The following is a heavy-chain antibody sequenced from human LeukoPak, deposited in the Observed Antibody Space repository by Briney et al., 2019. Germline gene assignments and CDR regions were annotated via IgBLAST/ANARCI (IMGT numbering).Heavy chain of an antibody. V-gene: IGHV4-38-2*01. CDR2: IYHSGST. J-gene: IGHJ6*03. CDR1: GYSISGGYY. CDR3: ARHLGTSSLTRYYYYMDV. D-gene: IGHD3-3*02. Sequence: SETLSLTCAVSGYSISGGYYWGWIRLPPGKGLEWIGSIYHSGSTYYNPSLKSRVTISVDTSKNQFSLKLSSVTAADTAVYYCARHLGTSSLTRYYYYMDVWGKGTTVTVSS.